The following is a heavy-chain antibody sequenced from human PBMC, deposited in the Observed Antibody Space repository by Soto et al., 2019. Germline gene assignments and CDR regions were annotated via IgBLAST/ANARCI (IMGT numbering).Heavy chain of an antibody. Sequence: LRLSCAASGFTFSSYWMSWVRQAPGKGLEWVANIKQDGSEKYYVDSVKGRFTISRDNAKNSLYLQMNSLRAEDTAVYYCARDRRYCSSTSCPPQGAFDIWGQGTMVTVSS. CDR3: ARDRRYCSSTSCPPQGAFDI. CDR1: GFTFSSYW. V-gene: IGHV3-7*03. D-gene: IGHD2-2*01. J-gene: IGHJ3*02. CDR2: IKQDGSEK.